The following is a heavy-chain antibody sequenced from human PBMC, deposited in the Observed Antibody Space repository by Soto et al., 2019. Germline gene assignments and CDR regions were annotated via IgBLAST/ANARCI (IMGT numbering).Heavy chain of an antibody. Sequence: RWCLTLSCPASGFTFTGYWMSWVRQAPGKGLEWVANINEDGTKKNYVDSVGGRFSISRDNPKNSRYLQMGSLRAEDTAVYYCGKGGWLDHWGQGTLVTVSS. CDR3: GKGGWLDH. CDR2: INEDGTKK. V-gene: IGHV3-7*03. J-gene: IGHJ5*02. CDR1: GFTFTGYW.